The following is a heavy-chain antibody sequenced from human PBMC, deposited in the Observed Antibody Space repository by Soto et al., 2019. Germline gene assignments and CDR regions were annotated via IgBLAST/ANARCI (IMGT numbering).Heavy chain of an antibody. V-gene: IGHV3-23*01. CDR1: GFTFSSYA. Sequence: EVQLLESGGGLVQPGGSLRLSCEASGFTFSSYAMSWVRQAPGKGLEWVSGISGSGGSTYYADSVKGRFTVSRDNSKNTLYLQTNSLRAEDTALYYCAKSVEWLFHYYYGMDVWGQGTTVTVSS. J-gene: IGHJ6*02. CDR2: ISGSGGST. CDR3: AKSVEWLFHYYYGMDV. D-gene: IGHD3-3*01.